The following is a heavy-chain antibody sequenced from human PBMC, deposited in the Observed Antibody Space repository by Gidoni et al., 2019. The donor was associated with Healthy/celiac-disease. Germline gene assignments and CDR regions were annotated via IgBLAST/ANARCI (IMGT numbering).Heavy chain of an antibody. CDR1: GFTFDDYA. V-gene: IGHV3-9*01. CDR3: AKDKALSPNYYMDV. D-gene: IGHD3-16*01. Sequence: EVQLVESGGGLVQPGWSLRLSCSASGFTFDDYAMHWVRQAPGKGLEWVSGISWNSGSIGYADSVKGRFTISRDNAKNSLYLQMNSLRAEDTALYYCAKDKALSPNYYMDVWGKGTTVTVSS. J-gene: IGHJ6*03. CDR2: ISWNSGSI.